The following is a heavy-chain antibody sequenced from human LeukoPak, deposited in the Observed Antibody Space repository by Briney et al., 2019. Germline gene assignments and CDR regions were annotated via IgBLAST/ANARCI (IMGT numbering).Heavy chain of an antibody. V-gene: IGHV4-39*07. CDR1: GGSISSSSYD. CDR3: ARDNSGSYSSYYYYMHV. CDR2: IYYSGST. J-gene: IGHJ6*03. Sequence: SETLSLTCTVSGGSISSSSYDLGWIRQPPGKGLEWIGSIYYSGSTYYNPSLKSRLTISVDTSKNQFYLKLSSVTAADTAVYYCARDNSGSYSSYYYYMHVWGKGTTVTVSS. D-gene: IGHD1-26*01.